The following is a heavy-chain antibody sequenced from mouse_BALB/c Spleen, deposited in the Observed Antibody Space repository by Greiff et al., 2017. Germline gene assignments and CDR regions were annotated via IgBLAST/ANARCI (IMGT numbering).Heavy chain of an antibody. V-gene: IGHV5-6-2*01. J-gene: IGHJ2*01. D-gene: IGHD2-14*01. CDR3: ARQGYWFDY. Sequence: EVKLMESGGGLVKLGGSLKLSCAASGFTFSSYYMSWVRQTPEKRLELVAAINSNGGSTYYPDTVKGRFTISRDNAKNTLYLQMSSLKSEDTALYYCARQGYWFDYWGQGTTLTVSS. CDR2: INSNGGST. CDR1: GFTFSSYY.